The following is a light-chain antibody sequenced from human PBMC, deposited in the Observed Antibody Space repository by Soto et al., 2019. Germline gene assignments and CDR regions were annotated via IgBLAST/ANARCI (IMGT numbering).Light chain of an antibody. J-gene: IGLJ3*02. Sequence: QAVVTQPRSVSGSPGQSVTISCTGTSSDVGNYNYVSWYQQHPGKAPKVMIYDVSKRPSGVPDRFSGSKSGNTASLTISGLQIEDEADYYCCSYAGRYALWVFGGGTKLTVL. CDR3: CSYAGRYALWV. CDR2: DVS. V-gene: IGLV2-11*01. CDR1: SSDVGNYNY.